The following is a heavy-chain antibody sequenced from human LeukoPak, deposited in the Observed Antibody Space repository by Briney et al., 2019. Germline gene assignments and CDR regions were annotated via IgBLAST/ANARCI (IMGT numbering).Heavy chain of an antibody. CDR1: GGSFSSSSYS. CDR2: VYYSGTT. Sequence: SETLSLTCTVSGGSFSSSSYSWGWIRQPPGKGLEWIGSVYYSGTTYYNPSLKSRVTISVDMSKNQFSLKLSSVTAADTAVYYCARSDCSSTSCYAFDIWGQGTMVTVSS. V-gene: IGHV4-39*01. CDR3: ARSDCSSTSCYAFDI. J-gene: IGHJ3*02. D-gene: IGHD2-2*01.